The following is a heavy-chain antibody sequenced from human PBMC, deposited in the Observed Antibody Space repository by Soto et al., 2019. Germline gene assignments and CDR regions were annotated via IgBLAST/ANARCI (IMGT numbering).Heavy chain of an antibody. CDR3: EGRPVGALHYNDY. Sequence: PGGSLRLSCAASGFTVSSNYMSWVRQAPGKGLEWVSVIYSGGSTYYADSVKGRFTISRDNSKNTLYLQMNSLRAEDTAVYYCEGRPVGALHYNDYWGQGTLVTVSS. CDR1: GFTVSSNY. D-gene: IGHD1-26*01. CDR2: IYSGGST. J-gene: IGHJ4*02. V-gene: IGHV3-53*01.